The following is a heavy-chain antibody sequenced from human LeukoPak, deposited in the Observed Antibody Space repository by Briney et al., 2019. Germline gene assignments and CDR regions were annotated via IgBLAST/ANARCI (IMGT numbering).Heavy chain of an antibody. CDR3: ARDRRAAAVYYYGMDV. CDR2: ISYDGSNK. Sequence: GRSLRLSCAASGFTFSSYAMHWVRQAPGKGLEWVAVISYDGSNKYYADSVKGRFTISRDNSKNTLYLQMNSLRAEDTAVYYCARDRRAAAVYYYGMDVWGQGTTVTVSS. CDR1: GFTFSSYA. D-gene: IGHD6-13*01. V-gene: IGHV3-30*04. J-gene: IGHJ6*02.